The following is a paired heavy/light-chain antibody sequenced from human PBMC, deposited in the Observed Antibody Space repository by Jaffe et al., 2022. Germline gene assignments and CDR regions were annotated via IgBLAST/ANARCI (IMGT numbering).Heavy chain of an antibody. CDR2: IKQDGSEG. V-gene: IGHV3-7*05. Sequence: EVQLVESGGGLVQPGGSLRLSCAASGFAFSSYWMTWIRQAPAKGLEWVANIKQDGSEGYYVDSVKGRFTISRDNAKNSLYLQMNSLRAEDTALYYCARGDYYDSSDSYIDAFDIWGQGTMVTVSS. J-gene: IGHJ3*02. CDR3: ARGDYYDSSDSYIDAFDI. D-gene: IGHD3-22*01. CDR1: GFAFSSYW.
Light chain of an antibody. CDR1: QSVSSN. Sequence: EIMMTQSPATLSVSPGERATLSCRASQSVSSNLAWYQQKPGQAPRLLIYGASTRATGIPARFSGSGSGTEFSLTISSLQSEDFAVYYCQHYNNWPPWTFGQGTKVEIK. CDR3: QHYNNWPPWT. J-gene: IGKJ1*01. V-gene: IGKV3-15*01. CDR2: GAS.